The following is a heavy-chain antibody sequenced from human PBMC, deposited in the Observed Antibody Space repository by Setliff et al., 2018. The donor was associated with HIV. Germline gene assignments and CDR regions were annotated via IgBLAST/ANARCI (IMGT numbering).Heavy chain of an antibody. CDR3: ARITVDTAMVYDY. CDR2: INPNSGGT. D-gene: IGHD5-18*01. J-gene: IGHJ4*02. Sequence: GASVKVSCKASGGTFSSYAISWVRQAPGQGLEWMGRINPNSGGTNYAQKFQGRVTMTRDTSISTAYMELSRLRSDDTAVYYCARITVDTAMVYDYWGQGTLVTVSS. CDR1: GGTFSSYA. V-gene: IGHV1-2*06.